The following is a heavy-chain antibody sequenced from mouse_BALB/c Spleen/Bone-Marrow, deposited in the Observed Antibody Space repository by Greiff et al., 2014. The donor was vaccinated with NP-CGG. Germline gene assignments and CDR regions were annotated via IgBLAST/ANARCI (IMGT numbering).Heavy chain of an antibody. J-gene: IGHJ4*01. CDR3: TRDRGVQGYAMDY. CDR1: GFTFSDFY. D-gene: IGHD2-14*01. V-gene: IGHV5-4*02. CDR2: ISDGGSYI. Sequence: EVHLVESGGGLAKPGGSLKLSCAASGFTFSDFYMYWVRQTPEKRLEWVATISDGGSYIYYPDSVKGRFTISRDDAKNNLYLQMSSLKSEDTVMYYCTRDRGVQGYAMDYWGQGTSVTVSS.